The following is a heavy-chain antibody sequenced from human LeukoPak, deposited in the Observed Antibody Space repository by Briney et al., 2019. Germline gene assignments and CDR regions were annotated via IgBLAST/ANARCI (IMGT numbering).Heavy chain of an antibody. CDR3: ARVAEMATIARYYFDY. J-gene: IGHJ4*02. Sequence: ASVKVSCXASGYTFTSYDINWVRQATGQGLEWMGWMNPNSGNTGYAQKFQGRVTITRNTSISTPYMELSSLRSEDTAVYYCARVAEMATIARYYFDYWGQGTLVTVSS. CDR1: GYTFTSYD. V-gene: IGHV1-8*03. D-gene: IGHD5-24*01. CDR2: MNPNSGNT.